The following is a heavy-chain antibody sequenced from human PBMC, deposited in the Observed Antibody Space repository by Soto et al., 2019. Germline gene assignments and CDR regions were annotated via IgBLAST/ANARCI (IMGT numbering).Heavy chain of an antibody. V-gene: IGHV3-48*01. CDR3: ARDKGRSPPDY. CDR2: ISSSSRTI. D-gene: IGHD2-15*01. Sequence: GGSLRLSCAASGFTFSSYSMNWARHAPGKGLEWISYISSSSRTIYYPDSVKGRFTISRDNAKNSLYLQMNSLRAEDTAVYYCARDKGRSPPDYWGQGTLVTVSS. J-gene: IGHJ4*02. CDR1: GFTFSSYS.